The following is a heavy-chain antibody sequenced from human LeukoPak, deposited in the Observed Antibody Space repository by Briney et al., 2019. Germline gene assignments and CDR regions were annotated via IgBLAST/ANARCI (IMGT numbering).Heavy chain of an antibody. CDR1: GGSISSGGNY. CDR2: INYSGST. V-gene: IGHV4-31*03. J-gene: IGHJ6*02. CDR3: AKNELIPPNYYYFGMER. Sequence: SETLSLTCTVSGGSISSGGNYWSWIRQDPGKGLEWIGYINYSGSTYYNSSLKSRVTISVDTSKNQCSLKLSSVTAADTAGYYCAKNELIPPNYYYFGMERRGQGTTVTVSS.